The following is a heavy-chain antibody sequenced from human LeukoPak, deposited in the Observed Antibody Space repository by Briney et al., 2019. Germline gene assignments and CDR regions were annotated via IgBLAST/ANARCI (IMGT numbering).Heavy chain of an antibody. V-gene: IGHV4-34*01. CDR3: ARPGVAWTRYYYMDV. D-gene: IGHD3/OR15-3a*01. J-gene: IGHJ6*03. Sequence: SETLSLTCAVYGGSFSGYYWSWIRQPPGKGLEWIGEINHSGSTNYNPSLKSRVTISVDTSKNQFSLKLSSVTAADTAVYYCARPGVAWTRYYYMDVWGKGTTVTISS. CDR1: GGSFSGYY. CDR2: INHSGST.